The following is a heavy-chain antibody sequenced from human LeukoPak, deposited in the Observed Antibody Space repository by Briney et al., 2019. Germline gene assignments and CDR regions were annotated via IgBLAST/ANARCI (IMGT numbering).Heavy chain of an antibody. CDR3: ARDGRYYDSSGYNNDAFDI. CDR2: IYTSGST. Sequence: SETLSPTCTVSGGSISSYYWSWIRQPAGKGLEWIGRIYTSGSTNYNPSLKSRVTMSVDTSKNQFSLKLSSVTAADTAVYYCARDGRYYDSSGYNNDAFDIWGQGTMVTVSS. CDR1: GGSISSYY. V-gene: IGHV4-4*07. D-gene: IGHD3-22*01. J-gene: IGHJ3*02.